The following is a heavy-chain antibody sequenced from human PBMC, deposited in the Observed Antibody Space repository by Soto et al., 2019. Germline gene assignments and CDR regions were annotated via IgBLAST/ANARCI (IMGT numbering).Heavy chain of an antibody. D-gene: IGHD3-3*01. CDR2: ITWNSRVL. J-gene: IGHJ4*02. CDR3: AKGRHDFWSPYYFDS. CDR1: GLNFDDFA. Sequence: PGGSLRLSCVGTGLNFDDFAMHWVRQAPGKGLEWVSGITWNSRVLAYADSVKGRFTISRDNARNSLYLQMDSLRDEDTALYYCAKGRHDFWSPYYFDSSGQGTLGTV. V-gene: IGHV3-9*01.